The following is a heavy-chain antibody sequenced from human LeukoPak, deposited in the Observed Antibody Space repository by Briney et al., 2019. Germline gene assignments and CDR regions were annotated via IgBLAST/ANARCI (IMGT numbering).Heavy chain of an antibody. Sequence: ASVKVSCKASGGTFSSYAISWVRQAPGQGLEWMGGIIPIFGTANYAQKFQGRVTITADESTSTAYMELSSLRSEDTAVYYCARGVPYSGSHGLFDYWGQGTLVTASS. D-gene: IGHD1-26*01. J-gene: IGHJ4*02. CDR3: ARGVPYSGSHGLFDY. V-gene: IGHV1-69*13. CDR1: GGTFSSYA. CDR2: IIPIFGTA.